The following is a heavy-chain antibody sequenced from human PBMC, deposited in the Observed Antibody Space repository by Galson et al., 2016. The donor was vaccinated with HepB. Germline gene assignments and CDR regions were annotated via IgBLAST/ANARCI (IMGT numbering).Heavy chain of an antibody. CDR2: IHYSGST. V-gene: IGHV4-31*01. CDR3: ARDKNERGYSYGHFDY. J-gene: IGHJ4*02. CDR1: GGSISSGGYY. D-gene: IGHD5-18*01. Sequence: TLSLTCTVSGGSISSGGYYWSWIRQHPGKGLEWIGYIHYSGSTYYNPSLESQVSISVDTSKNQFSLKLSSVTAADTAVYYCARDKNERGYSYGHFDYWGQGALVTVSS.